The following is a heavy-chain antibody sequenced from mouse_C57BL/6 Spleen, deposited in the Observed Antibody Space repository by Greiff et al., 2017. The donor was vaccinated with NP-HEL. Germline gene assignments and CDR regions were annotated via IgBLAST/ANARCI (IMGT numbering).Heavy chain of an antibody. CDR3: ASFSYDYEGY. CDR2: INPNNGGT. J-gene: IGHJ2*01. CDR1: GYTFTDYY. Sequence: VQLKQSGPELVKPGASVKISCKASGYTFTDYYMNWVKQSHGKSLEWIGDINPNNGGTSYNQKFKGKATLTVDKSSSTAYMELRSLTSEDSAVYYCASFSYDYEGYWGQGTTLTVSS. D-gene: IGHD2-4*01. V-gene: IGHV1-26*01.